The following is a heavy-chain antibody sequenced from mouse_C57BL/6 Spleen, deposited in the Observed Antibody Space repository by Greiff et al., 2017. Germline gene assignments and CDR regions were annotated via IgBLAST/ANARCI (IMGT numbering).Heavy chain of an antibody. J-gene: IGHJ4*01. CDR2: IYPGDGDP. D-gene: IGHD2-3*01. CDR3: ARDGGDAMDY. Sequence: QVQLQQSGPELVKPGASVKISCKASGYAFRSSWMNWVKQRPGKGLEWIGRIYPGDGDPNYNGKFKGKATLTADKSSRTAYMQLSSLTSEDSAVYFCARDGGDAMDYWGQGTSVTVSS. V-gene: IGHV1-82*01. CDR1: GYAFRSSW.